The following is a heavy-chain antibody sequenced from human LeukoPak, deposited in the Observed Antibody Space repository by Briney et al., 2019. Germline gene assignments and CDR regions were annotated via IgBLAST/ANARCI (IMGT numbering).Heavy chain of an antibody. V-gene: IGHV4-31*03. J-gene: IGHJ4*02. CDR3: ASLPYYHDSSGYRHFFPFDY. Sequence: SQTLSLTCTVSGGSISSGGYYWSWIRQHPGKGVEWIWYIYYSGSTYYNQSLKSRVTISVDTSKNQFSLKLSSVTAADTAVYYCASLPYYHDSSGYRHFFPFDYWGQGTLVTVSS. D-gene: IGHD3-22*01. CDR1: GGSISSGGYY. CDR2: IYYSGST.